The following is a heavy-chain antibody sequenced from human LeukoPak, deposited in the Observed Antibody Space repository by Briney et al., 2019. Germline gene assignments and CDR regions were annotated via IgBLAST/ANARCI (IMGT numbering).Heavy chain of an antibody. Sequence: ASVKVSCKVSGYTLTELSMHWVRQAPGKGLEWMGGFDPEDGETIYAQKFQGRVTMTEDTSTDTAYMELSSLRSEDTAVYYCATRGGSLIFDAFDIWGQGTMVTVSS. CDR3: ATRGGSLIFDAFDI. J-gene: IGHJ3*02. CDR2: FDPEDGET. D-gene: IGHD1-26*01. V-gene: IGHV1-24*01. CDR1: GYTLTELS.